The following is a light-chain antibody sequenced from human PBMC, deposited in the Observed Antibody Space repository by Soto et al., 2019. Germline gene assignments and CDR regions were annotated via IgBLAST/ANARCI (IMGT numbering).Light chain of an antibody. CDR3: QQYTNTNNPWM. J-gene: IGKJ1*01. CDR1: QTITTW. Sequence: DIRVTQSPPTLSASVGDIVTITCRASQTITTWMAWYQQKPGKAPKLLVYDASTLQSGVATRFSGSGSGTEFTLIISGLQPEDSATYYCQQYTNTNNPWMFGQGTKVDIK. CDR2: DAS. V-gene: IGKV1-5*01.